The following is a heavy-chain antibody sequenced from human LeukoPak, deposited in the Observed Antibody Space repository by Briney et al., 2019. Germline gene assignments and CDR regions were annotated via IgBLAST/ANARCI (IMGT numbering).Heavy chain of an antibody. Sequence: GGSLRLSCAASGFTFSSYSMNWVRQAPGKGLEWISYISSGRSAIDYADSVKGRFIISRDNAKNSLFLQLNSLRDEDTAVYYCARITGIEAAGDYWGQGTLVTVSS. CDR1: GFTFSSYS. CDR3: ARITGIEAAGDY. V-gene: IGHV3-48*02. J-gene: IGHJ4*02. D-gene: IGHD6-25*01. CDR2: ISSGRSAI.